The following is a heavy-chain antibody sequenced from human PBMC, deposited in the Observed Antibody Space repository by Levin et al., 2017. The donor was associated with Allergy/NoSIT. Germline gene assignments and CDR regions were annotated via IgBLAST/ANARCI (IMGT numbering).Heavy chain of an antibody. CDR3: VRAGGEARNLVVEIDC. Sequence: PGGSLRLSCAASGFTFSSYWMHWVRQVPGKGLVWVSRINTDGRTTIYADSVKGRFTISRDNAKNTLYLQMNSLRAEDTAVYYCVRAGGEARNLVVEIDCWGQGTLVTVSS. V-gene: IGHV3-74*01. CDR2: INTDGRTT. CDR1: GFTFSSYW. D-gene: IGHD3-16*01. J-gene: IGHJ4*02.